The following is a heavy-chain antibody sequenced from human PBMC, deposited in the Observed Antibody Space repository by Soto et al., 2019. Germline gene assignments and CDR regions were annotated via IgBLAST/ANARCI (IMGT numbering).Heavy chain of an antibody. V-gene: IGHV1-46*03. D-gene: IGHD2-21*02. CDR2: INPSGGYT. CDR3: ARGGGIVLVTAPYDH. Sequence: ASVKVSCKASGYTFTSYYMNWVRQAPGQGLEWLGIINPSGGYTTYAQRFLGRVTMTSDTSTSTVHMELGSLTSEDTAVYYCARGGGIVLVTAPYDHRGQGTLVTGSS. J-gene: IGHJ4*02. CDR1: GYTFTSYY.